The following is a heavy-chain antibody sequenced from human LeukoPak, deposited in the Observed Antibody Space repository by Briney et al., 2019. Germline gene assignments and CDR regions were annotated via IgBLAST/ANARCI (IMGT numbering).Heavy chain of an antibody. CDR1: GFTFSSYW. V-gene: IGHV3-7*01. CDR3: ARHLRGMVVVRGTSYYYHYMDV. J-gene: IGHJ6*03. Sequence: GGSLRLSCAASGFTFSSYWMTWVRQAPGEGLEWVANIKQDGSEKYYVDSVKGRFTISRDSAKNSLYLQMNSLRAEDTAVYYCARHLRGMVVVRGTSYYYHYMDVWGKGTTVTVSS. D-gene: IGHD3-22*01. CDR2: IKQDGSEK.